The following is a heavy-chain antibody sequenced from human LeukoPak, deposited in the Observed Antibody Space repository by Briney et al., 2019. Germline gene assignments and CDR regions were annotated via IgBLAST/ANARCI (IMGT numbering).Heavy chain of an antibody. V-gene: IGHV4-34*01. CDR1: GGSFSGYY. D-gene: IGHD1-26*01. Sequence: PSETLSLTCAVYGGSFSGYYWSWIRQPPGKGLEWSGEINHSGSTNYNPSLKSRVTISVDTSKNQFPLKLSSVTAADTAVYYCARDHLTNSGSSFDPWGQGTLVTVSS. J-gene: IGHJ5*02. CDR3: ARDHLTNSGSSFDP. CDR2: INHSGST.